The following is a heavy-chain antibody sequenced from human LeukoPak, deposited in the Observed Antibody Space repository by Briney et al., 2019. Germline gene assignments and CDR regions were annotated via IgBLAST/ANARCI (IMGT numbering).Heavy chain of an antibody. CDR1: GFTFSDYY. CDR3: ARDGYYDFWSGYYSHYYYYMDV. Sequence: PGGSLRLSCAASGFTFSDYYMSWIRQAPGKGLEWVSYISSSGSTIYYADSVKGRFTISRDNAKNSLYLQMNSLRAEDTAVYYCARDGYYDFWSGYYSHYYYYMDVWGKGPRSPSP. V-gene: IGHV3-11*04. D-gene: IGHD3-3*01. J-gene: IGHJ6*03. CDR2: ISSSGSTI.